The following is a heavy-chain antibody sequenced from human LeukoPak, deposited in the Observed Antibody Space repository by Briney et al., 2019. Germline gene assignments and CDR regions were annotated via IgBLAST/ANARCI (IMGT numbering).Heavy chain of an antibody. J-gene: IGHJ4*02. CDR2: ISSSSSTI. Sequence: GGSLRLSCAASGFTFSSYSMNWVRQAPGKGLEWVSYISSSSSTIYYADSVKGRFTISRDNAKNSLYLQMNSLRSDDTAVYYCARAGQPNGGVVVPAAIIVEFDYWGQGTLVTVSS. CDR3: ARAGQPNGGVVVPAAIIVEFDY. V-gene: IGHV3-48*01. D-gene: IGHD2-2*02. CDR1: GFTFSSYS.